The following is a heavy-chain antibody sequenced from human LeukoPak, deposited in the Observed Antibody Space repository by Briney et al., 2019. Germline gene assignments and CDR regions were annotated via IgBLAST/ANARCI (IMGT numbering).Heavy chain of an antibody. CDR3: AKGGQRGYSGYDRGPDGGD. CDR2: ISGSGGST. Sequence: GGSLRLSCAASGFTFSSYAMSWVRQAPGKGLEWVSAISGSGGSTYYADSVKGRFTISRDNSKNTLYLQMNSLRAEDTAVYYCAKGGQRGYSGYDRGPDGGDWGQGTLVTVSS. CDR1: GFTFSSYA. J-gene: IGHJ4*02. D-gene: IGHD5-12*01. V-gene: IGHV3-23*01.